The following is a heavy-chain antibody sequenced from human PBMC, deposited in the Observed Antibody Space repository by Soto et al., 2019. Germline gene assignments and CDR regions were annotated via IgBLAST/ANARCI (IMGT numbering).Heavy chain of an antibody. CDR1: GFTFSSYG. Sequence: RLSCAASGFTFSSYGMHWVRQAPGKGLEWVAVIWYDGSNKYYADSVKGRFTISRGNSKNTLYLQMNSLRAEDTAVYYCARGPLYSGSYPDALGIWGQGTMVTVSS. CDR2: IWYDGSNK. V-gene: IGHV3-33*01. J-gene: IGHJ3*02. D-gene: IGHD1-26*01. CDR3: ARGPLYSGSYPDALGI.